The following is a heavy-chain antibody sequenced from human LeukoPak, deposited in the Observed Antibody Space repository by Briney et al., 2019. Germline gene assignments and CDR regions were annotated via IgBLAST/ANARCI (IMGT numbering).Heavy chain of an antibody. Sequence: ASEKVSCXASGYTFSRYGISWVRQARGQGLEWMGWINTYNGNTNYGQKFQGRVTMTTDTSTSTAYMELRSLSSDDTAVYYCARRGRIVMVTAIPKDDAFDIWGQGTMVTVSS. CDR3: ARRGRIVMVTAIPKDDAFDI. V-gene: IGHV1-18*01. CDR1: GYTFSRYG. CDR2: INTYNGNT. J-gene: IGHJ3*02. D-gene: IGHD2-21*02.